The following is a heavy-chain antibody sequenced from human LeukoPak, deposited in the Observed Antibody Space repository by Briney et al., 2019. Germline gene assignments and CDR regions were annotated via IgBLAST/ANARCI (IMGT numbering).Heavy chain of an antibody. V-gene: IGHV1-69*04. D-gene: IGHD3-22*01. CDR2: IIPILGIA. CDR1: GGTFSSYA. CDR3: ARGSYYDSSGSDY. J-gene: IGHJ4*02. Sequence: SVKVSCKASGGTFSSYAISWVRQAPGQGLEWMGRIIPILGIANYAQKFQGRVTITADKSTSTAYMELSSLRSEDTAVYYCARGSYYDSSGSDYWGQGTLVTVSP.